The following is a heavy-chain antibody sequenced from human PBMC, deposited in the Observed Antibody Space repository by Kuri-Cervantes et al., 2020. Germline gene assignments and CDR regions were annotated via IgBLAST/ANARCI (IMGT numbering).Heavy chain of an antibody. D-gene: IGHD4-23*01. J-gene: IGHJ4*02. CDR1: GFTFSDYY. CDR2: ISSSGSTI. CDR3: TRVFRWPNSFDY. V-gene: IGHV3-11*04. Sequence: GGSLRLSCAASGFTFSDYYMSWIRQAPGKGLEWVSYISSSGSTIYYADSVKGRFTISRDNAKSSLFLQMNSLRAEDMAVYYCTRVFRWPNSFDYWGQGTLVTVSS.